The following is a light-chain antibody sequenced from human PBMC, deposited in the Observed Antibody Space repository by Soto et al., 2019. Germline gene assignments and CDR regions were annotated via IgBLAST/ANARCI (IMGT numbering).Light chain of an antibody. CDR1: ESLLHGDGNNY. CDR3: MQALQPPLT. Sequence: DIVMTQSPLSLPVTPGEPASISCRSSESLLHGDGNNYLDWYMQKPGQSPHLLIYLGSNRASGVPDRFSGSGSGTDFTLKISRVEAEDVGVYYCMQALQPPLTFGQGTKVEIK. J-gene: IGKJ1*01. CDR2: LGS. V-gene: IGKV2-28*01.